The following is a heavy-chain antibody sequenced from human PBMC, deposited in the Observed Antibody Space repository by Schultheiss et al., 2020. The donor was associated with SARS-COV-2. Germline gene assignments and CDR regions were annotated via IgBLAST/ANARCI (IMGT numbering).Heavy chain of an antibody. V-gene: IGHV3-30*01. CDR2: ISYDGSNK. CDR3: ARDLFGITMIVVVLDY. Sequence: GGSLRLSCAASGFTFSSYAMHWVRQAPGKGLEWVAVISYDGSNKYYADSVKGRFTISRDNSKNTLYLQMNSLRAEDTAVYYCARDLFGITMIVVVLDYWGQGTLVTVSS. CDR1: GFTFSSYA. D-gene: IGHD3-22*01. J-gene: IGHJ4*02.